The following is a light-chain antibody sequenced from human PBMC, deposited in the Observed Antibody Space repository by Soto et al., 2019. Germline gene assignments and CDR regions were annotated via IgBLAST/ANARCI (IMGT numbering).Light chain of an antibody. CDR3: QQSYGSLGT. CDR1: QSITSY. V-gene: IGKV1-39*01. J-gene: IGKJ3*01. CDR2: GAS. Sequence: DIQMTQSPSSLSASVGDRVTITCRASQSITSYLNWYQQKPGKAPKLLIYGASSLQSGVPSRFSGSGSGTDFTLTISSLQPEDFATYYCQQSYGSLGTFGPGTKVEIK.